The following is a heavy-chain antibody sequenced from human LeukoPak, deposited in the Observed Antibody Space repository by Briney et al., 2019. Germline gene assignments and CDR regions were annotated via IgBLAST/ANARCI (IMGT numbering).Heavy chain of an antibody. V-gene: IGHV4-34*01. CDR1: GGSFSGYY. Sequence: SSETLSLTCAVYGGSFSGYYSSWIRQPPGKGLEWIGEINHSGSTNYNPSLKSRVTISVDTSKNQFSLKLSSVTAADTAVYYCARDIVVVPAAPGPYYYMDVWGKGTTVTVSS. CDR2: INHSGST. D-gene: IGHD2-2*01. CDR3: ARDIVVVPAAPGPYYYMDV. J-gene: IGHJ6*03.